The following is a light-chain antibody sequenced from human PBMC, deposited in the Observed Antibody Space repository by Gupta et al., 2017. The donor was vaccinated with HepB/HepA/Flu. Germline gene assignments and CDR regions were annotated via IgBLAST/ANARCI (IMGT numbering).Light chain of an antibody. V-gene: IGKV3-20*01. J-gene: IGKJ1*01. CDR2: GES. CDR1: QSVSSSY. CDR3: KEEGRSPWT. Sequence: EFVLTQSPGTLSLSPGERATLSCRASQSVSSSYLAWYQQRPGQAPRLLIYGESSRATAISDRFSSSGSGTDCTITSKILDPGDCAVECFKEEGRSPWTFGQGTKVEIK.